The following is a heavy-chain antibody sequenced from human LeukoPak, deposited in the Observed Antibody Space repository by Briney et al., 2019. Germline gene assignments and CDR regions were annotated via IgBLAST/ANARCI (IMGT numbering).Heavy chain of an antibody. CDR2: IIPIFGTA. D-gene: IGHD3-22*01. CDR3: ARDRRDYDSSGYHSPFDY. CDR1: GGTFSSYA. Sequence: ASVTVSCTASGGTFSSYAISWVRQAPGQGLEWMGGIIPIFGTANYAQKFQGRVTITADESTSTAYMELSSLRSEDTAVYYCARDRRDYDSSGYHSPFDYWGQGTLVTVSS. V-gene: IGHV1-69*13. J-gene: IGHJ4*02.